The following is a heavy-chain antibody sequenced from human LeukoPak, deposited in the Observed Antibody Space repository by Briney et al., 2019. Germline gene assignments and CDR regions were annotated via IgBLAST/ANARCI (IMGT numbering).Heavy chain of an antibody. Sequence: GGSLRLSCEDSGFTFADYGLSWVRQAPRKGLEWVAGINWSGDNTFYADSVKGRFTISRDHTKKTLYLQMNNLRGEDTATYYCARDLSSNWNNLAYWGQGTLVTVSS. CDR3: ARDLSSNWNNLAY. J-gene: IGHJ4*02. CDR2: INWSGDNT. D-gene: IGHD1/OR15-1a*01. V-gene: IGHV3-20*04. CDR1: GFTFADYG.